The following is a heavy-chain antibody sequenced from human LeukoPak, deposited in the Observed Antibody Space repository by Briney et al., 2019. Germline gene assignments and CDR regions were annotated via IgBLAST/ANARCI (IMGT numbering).Heavy chain of an antibody. Sequence: GGSLRLSCAASGFTFSTYGMNWVRQAPGKGLEWVSGITPDAGRTYYADSVKGRFTIYRDNSKNTVYLQMNSLRAEDTAVYYCAKDIHTAAHWGQGTLVTVSS. CDR3: AKDIHTAAH. CDR1: GFTFSTYG. V-gene: IGHV3-23*01. J-gene: IGHJ4*02. D-gene: IGHD6-25*01. CDR2: ITPDAGRT.